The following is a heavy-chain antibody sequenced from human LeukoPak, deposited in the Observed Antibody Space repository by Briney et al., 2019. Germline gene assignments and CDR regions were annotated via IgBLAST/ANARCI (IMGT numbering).Heavy chain of an antibody. Sequence: SVKVSCKASGGTFSSYAISWVRQAPGQGLEWMGRIIPILGIANYAQKFQGRVTITADKSTSTAYMELSSLRSEDTAVYYCARDGWPTAIKFDYWGQRTLVTVSS. V-gene: IGHV1-69*04. CDR1: GGTFSSYA. CDR3: ARDGWPTAIKFDY. CDR2: IIPILGIA. D-gene: IGHD2-15*01. J-gene: IGHJ4*02.